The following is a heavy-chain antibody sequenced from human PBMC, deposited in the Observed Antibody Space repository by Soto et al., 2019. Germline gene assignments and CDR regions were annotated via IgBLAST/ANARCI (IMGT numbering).Heavy chain of an antibody. D-gene: IGHD3-16*01. CDR1: GYTFTSYG. V-gene: IGHV1-18*01. CDR3: ARVGIYDYIWGSYTGSDY. Sequence: QVQLVQSGAEVKKPGASVKVSCKASGYTFTSYGISWVRQAPGQGLEWMGWISAYNGNTNYAQKLQGRDTKTTDTSTSTAYMELRRLKSDDTAVYYCARVGIYDYIWGSYTGSDYWGQGTLVTVSS. CDR2: ISAYNGNT. J-gene: IGHJ4*02.